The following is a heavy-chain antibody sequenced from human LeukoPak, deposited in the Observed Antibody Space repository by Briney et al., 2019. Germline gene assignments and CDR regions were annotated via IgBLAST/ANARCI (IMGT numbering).Heavy chain of an antibody. J-gene: IGHJ3*02. V-gene: IGHV1-2*06. Sequence: ASVKVSCKASGYTFAGYYIHWVRQAPGQGLEWMGRINPNNGGTNYAQKFQGRVTMTRDMSMSTAYMELSRLRSDDTAVYYCAGEDNSSGYRPFDIWGQGTMVTVPS. CDR1: GYTFAGYY. CDR3: AGEDNSSGYRPFDI. D-gene: IGHD3-22*01. CDR2: INPNNGGT.